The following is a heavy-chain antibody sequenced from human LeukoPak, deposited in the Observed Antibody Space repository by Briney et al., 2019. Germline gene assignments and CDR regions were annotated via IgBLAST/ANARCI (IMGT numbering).Heavy chain of an antibody. J-gene: IGHJ4*02. CDR3: ARTTVTTYYYFDY. Sequence: PSETLSLTCTVSGGSISSGSYYWSWIRQPAGKGLEWIGRIYTSGSTNYNPSLKSRVTISVDTSKNQLSLKLSSVTAADTAVYYCARTTVTTYYYFDYWGQGTLVTVSS. CDR1: GGSISSGSYY. D-gene: IGHD4-17*01. V-gene: IGHV4-61*02. CDR2: IYTSGST.